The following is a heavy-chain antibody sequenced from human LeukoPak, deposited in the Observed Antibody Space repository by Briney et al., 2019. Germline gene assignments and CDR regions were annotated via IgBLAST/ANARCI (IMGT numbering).Heavy chain of an antibody. J-gene: IGHJ6*03. V-gene: IGHV4-59*01. CDR3: ARAGPCTSCYYYYYMDV. Sequence: PSETLSLTCTVSGGSISSYYWSWIRQPPGKGLEWIGYIYYSGSTNYNPSLKSRVTISVDKSKNQFSLKLSSVTAADTAVYYCARAGPCTSCYYYYYMDVWGKGTAVTVSS. CDR2: IYYSGST. D-gene: IGHD2-2*01. CDR1: GGSISSYY.